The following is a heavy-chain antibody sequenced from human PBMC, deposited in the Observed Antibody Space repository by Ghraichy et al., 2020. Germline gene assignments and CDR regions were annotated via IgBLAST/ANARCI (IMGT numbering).Heavy chain of an antibody. J-gene: IGHJ4*02. Sequence: SVKVSCKASGGIFTNYAISWVRQAPGRGLEWMGGIIPIINSVEYKENFQGSVTITANETTTTAFLELSSLRAEDTAVYFCATSRPTTGRYTGRYIFDYWGQGTLVTVSS. D-gene: IGHD1-26*01. CDR3: ATSRPTTGRYTGRYIFDY. CDR1: GGIFTNYA. CDR2: IIPIINSV. V-gene: IGHV1-69*13.